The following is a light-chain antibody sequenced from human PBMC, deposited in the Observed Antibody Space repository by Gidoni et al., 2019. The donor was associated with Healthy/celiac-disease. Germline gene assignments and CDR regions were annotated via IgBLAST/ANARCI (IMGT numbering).Light chain of an antibody. CDR2: GNS. CDR3: QSYDSSLSGSV. J-gene: IGLJ2*01. V-gene: IGLV1-40*01. CDR1: RSNIGAGYD. Sequence: QSVLTQPPSVSGAQGQRVTISCTGSRSNIGAGYDVHWSQQLPGTAPKLLIYGNSNRPSGVPDRFAGSKSGTSASLAITGLQAEDEADYYCQSYDSSLSGSVFGGVTKLTVL.